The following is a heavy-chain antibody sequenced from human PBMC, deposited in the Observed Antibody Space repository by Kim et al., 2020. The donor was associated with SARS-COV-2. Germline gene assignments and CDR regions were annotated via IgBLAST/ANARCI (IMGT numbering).Heavy chain of an antibody. V-gene: IGHV3-66*01. CDR3: ARDYERELLWTAFDI. CDR1: GFTVSSNY. J-gene: IGHJ3*02. CDR2: IYSGGST. Sequence: GGSLRLSCAASGFTVSSNYMSWVRQAPGKGLEWVSVIYSGGSTYYADSVKGRFTISRDNSKNTLYLQMNSLRAEDTAVYYCARDYERELLWTAFDIWGQGTMVTVSS. D-gene: IGHD1-26*01.